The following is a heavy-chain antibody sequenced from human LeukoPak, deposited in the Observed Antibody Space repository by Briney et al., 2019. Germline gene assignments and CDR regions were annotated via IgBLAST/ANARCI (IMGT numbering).Heavy chain of an antibody. CDR3: ARHTTVVTPLDY. J-gene: IGHJ4*02. Sequence: TSETLSLTCTVSGGSISSYYWSWIRQPPGKGLEWIGYTYYSGSTNYNPSLKSRVTISVDTSKNQFSLKLSSVTAADTAVYYCARHTTVVTPLDYWGQGTLVTVSS. D-gene: IGHD4-23*01. CDR1: GGSISSYY. CDR2: TYYSGST. V-gene: IGHV4-59*08.